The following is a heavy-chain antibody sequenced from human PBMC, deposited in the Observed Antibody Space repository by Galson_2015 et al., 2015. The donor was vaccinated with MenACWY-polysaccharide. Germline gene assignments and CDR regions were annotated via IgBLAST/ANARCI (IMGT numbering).Heavy chain of an antibody. CDR2: VWPGDSDA. CDR1: GYSFTSYY. J-gene: IGHJ4*02. Sequence: QSGAEVKKPGESLKISCKGSGYSFTSYYLGWVRQMPGKGLEWMGIVWPGDSDARYSPSFQGQVTISVDKSISTAYLQWTGLKASDTAIYYCARRSYHFLDFWGQGTLVTVSS. D-gene: IGHD2-2*01. CDR3: ARRSYHFLDF. V-gene: IGHV5-51*01.